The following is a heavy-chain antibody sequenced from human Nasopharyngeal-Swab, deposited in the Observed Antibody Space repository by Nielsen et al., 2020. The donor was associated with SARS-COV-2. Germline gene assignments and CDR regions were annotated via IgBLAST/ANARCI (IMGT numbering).Heavy chain of an antibody. Sequence: SLKISCAASGFTFGDYAMHWVRQVPGKGLEWVSGICCNSDTTVYADSVKGRFTISRDNAKNSLYLQMNSLRTEDTAFYYCAKSPTQWEQHTLIDYWGQGTLVTVSS. CDR1: GFTFGDYA. V-gene: IGHV3-9*01. CDR2: ICCNSDTT. D-gene: IGHD1-26*01. CDR3: AKSPTQWEQHTLIDY. J-gene: IGHJ4*02.